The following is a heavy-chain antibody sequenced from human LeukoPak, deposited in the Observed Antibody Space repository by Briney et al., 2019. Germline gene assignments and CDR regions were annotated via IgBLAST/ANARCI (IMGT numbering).Heavy chain of an antibody. J-gene: IGHJ4*02. CDR1: GFTFRNFG. Sequence: GGSLRLSCAASGFTFRNFGMHWVRQAPGKGLEWVAVIWYDGTDKYYADSVKGRFTISRDNSQNTLFLQMNSLRIDDTAVYYCARAPTHRDYGDYWGQGTLVTVSS. CDR3: ARAPTHRDYGDY. V-gene: IGHV3-33*01. CDR2: IWYDGTDK.